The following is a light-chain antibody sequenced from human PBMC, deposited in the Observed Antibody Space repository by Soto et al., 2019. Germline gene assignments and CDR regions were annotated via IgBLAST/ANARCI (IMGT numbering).Light chain of an antibody. CDR3: RRYGSSYT. J-gene: IGKJ3*01. CDR2: GTS. CDR1: QRFRRNY. V-gene: IGKV3-20*01. Sequence: DIVLTQSPGTLSLPTEERATLSYRASQRFRRNYLHWNQQQPGQAPRLLIYGTSTSVTGIPDRFSGSGTGTDFTLTISGFEREDLAGYYCRRYGSSYTLGTGTKVEIK.